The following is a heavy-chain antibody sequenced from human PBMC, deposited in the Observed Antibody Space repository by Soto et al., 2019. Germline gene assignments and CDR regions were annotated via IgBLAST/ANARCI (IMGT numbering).Heavy chain of an antibody. CDR2: IYYSGST. V-gene: IGHV4-59*01. J-gene: IGHJ4*02. CDR3: AGRDGYNRRYFPATLDY. D-gene: IGHD5-12*01. CDR1: GGSISSYY. Sequence: SETLSLTCTVSGGSISSYYWSWIRQPPGKGLEWIGYIYYSGSTNYNPSLKSRVTISVDTSKNQFSLKLSSVTAADTAVYYCAGRDGYNRRYFPATLDYWGQGTLVTVSS.